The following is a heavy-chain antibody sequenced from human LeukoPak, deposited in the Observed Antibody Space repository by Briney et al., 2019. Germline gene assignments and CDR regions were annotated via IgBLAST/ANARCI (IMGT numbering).Heavy chain of an antibody. CDR1: GYTFTRYY. D-gene: IGHD3-10*01. Sequence: ASVKVSCKASGYTFTRYYLHWVRQAPGQGLEWMAWISPNSGGTNYVQKFQGRVTVTRDTSISTDYMEISGLTSDDTALYYCAREPSGSGGYDYWGQGTLVTVSS. CDR2: ISPNSGGT. J-gene: IGHJ4*02. CDR3: AREPSGSGGYDY. V-gene: IGHV1-2*02.